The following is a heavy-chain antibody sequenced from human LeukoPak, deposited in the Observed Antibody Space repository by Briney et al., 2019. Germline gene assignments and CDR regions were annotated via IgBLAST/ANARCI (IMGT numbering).Heavy chain of an antibody. J-gene: IGHJ4*02. CDR2: IYDSGST. CDR3: ARQSISGSSLSYFDY. CDR1: GGSISSYY. D-gene: IGHD3-22*01. V-gene: IGHV4-59*01. Sequence: SETLSLTCTVSGGSISSYYWSWIRQPPGKGLEWTGNIYDSGSTNYNPSLKSRVTISVDTSKNQCSLKLSSVTAADTAVYYCARQSISGSSLSYFDYWGQGTLVNVSS.